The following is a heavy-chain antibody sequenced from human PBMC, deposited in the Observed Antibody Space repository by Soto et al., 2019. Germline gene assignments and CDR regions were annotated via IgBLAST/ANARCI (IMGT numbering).Heavy chain of an antibody. Sequence: GESLKISCKGSGYSFTSYWISWVRQMPGKGLEWMGRIDPSDSYTNYSPSFQGHVTISADKSISTAYLQWSSLKASDTAMYYCASEYYDILTGYYYYGMDVWGQGTMVTVSS. V-gene: IGHV5-10-1*01. J-gene: IGHJ6*02. CDR3: ASEYYDILTGYYYYGMDV. D-gene: IGHD3-9*01. CDR2: IDPSDSYT. CDR1: GYSFTSYW.